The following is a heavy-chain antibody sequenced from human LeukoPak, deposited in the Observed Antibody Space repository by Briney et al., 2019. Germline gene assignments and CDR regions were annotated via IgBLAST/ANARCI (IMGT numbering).Heavy chain of an antibody. CDR1: GFTFITYA. CDR3: ARDRVVSRDSGTKYYGMDV. J-gene: IGHJ6*02. V-gene: IGHV3-23*01. Sequence: PGGSLRLSCAASGFTFITYAMSWVRQAPGKGLEWVSTISRSGGSTYYADSVKGRFITSRDNSKNTLSLRMYSLRAEDTAVYYCARDRVVSRDSGTKYYGMDVWGQGTTVIVSS. CDR2: ISRSGGST. D-gene: IGHD3-10*01.